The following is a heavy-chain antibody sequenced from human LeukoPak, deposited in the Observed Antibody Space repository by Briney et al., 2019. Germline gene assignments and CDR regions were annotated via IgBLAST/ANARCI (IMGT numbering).Heavy chain of an antibody. CDR1: GFTSSSHW. J-gene: IGHJ5*02. V-gene: IGHV3-7*01. CDR2: INQSGIEK. Sequence: GGSLRLSCAASGFTSSSHWMSWVRQAPGKGLEWVANINQSGIEKYYVDSVKGRFTISRDNAKNSLYLQMNSLRAEDTAVYYCARDVGGFDPWGQGTLVTVSS. CDR3: ARDVGGFDP.